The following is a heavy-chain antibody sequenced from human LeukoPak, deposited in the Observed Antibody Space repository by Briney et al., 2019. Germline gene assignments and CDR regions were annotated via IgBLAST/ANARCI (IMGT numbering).Heavy chain of an antibody. CDR3: ARVDSSTWYLDYYYYYYMDV. Sequence: VKVSCEASGYTFASYGISWVRQAPGQGLEWMGWISVYNDNTNYAQKLQGRVTMTANTSTSTAYMELRSLRSDDTAVYYCARVDSSTWYLDYYYYYYMDVWGKGTAVTISS. J-gene: IGHJ6*03. D-gene: IGHD6-13*01. CDR2: ISVYNDNT. V-gene: IGHV1-18*01. CDR1: GYTFASYG.